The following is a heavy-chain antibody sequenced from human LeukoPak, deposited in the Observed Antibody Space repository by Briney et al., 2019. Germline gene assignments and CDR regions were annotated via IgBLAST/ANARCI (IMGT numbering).Heavy chain of an antibody. D-gene: IGHD1-14*01. V-gene: IGHV3-21*04. Sequence: TRESLRPSCAASGFTFSSYNTNWARQAPGKGPDLASSISSSSSYIYYADSVKGRFTISRENSKNTLFLQMNSLRVDDTAVYYCAKDVRTKRPPPEGFDYWGQGTLVTVYS. CDR2: ISSSSSYI. CDR3: AKDVRTKRPPPEGFDY. CDR1: GFTFSSYN. J-gene: IGHJ4*02.